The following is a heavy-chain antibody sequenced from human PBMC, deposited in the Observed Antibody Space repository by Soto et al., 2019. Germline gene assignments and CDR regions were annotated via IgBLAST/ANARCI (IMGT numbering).Heavy chain of an antibody. CDR1: GFTFDDYA. CDR2: ITWNSATI. Sequence: EVQLVESGGGLVQPGRSLRLSCVASGFTFDDYAMHWVRQAPGKGLEWVSGITWNSATIGYADSVKGRFTISRDNAKITLYLQINSLRAEDTALYYCAKGRNINLRYYFDYWGQGTLVTVSS. J-gene: IGHJ4*02. V-gene: IGHV3-9*01. D-gene: IGHD3-10*02. CDR3: AKGRNINLRYYFDY.